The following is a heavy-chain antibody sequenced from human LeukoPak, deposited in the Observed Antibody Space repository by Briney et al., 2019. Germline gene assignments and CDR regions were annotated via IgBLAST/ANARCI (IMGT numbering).Heavy chain of an antibody. Sequence: GGSLRLSCAASGFTFSSYAMTWVRQAPGKGLEWVSAISGSGADRHYADSAKGRFNISRDNSKDTVYLQMHSLRADDTAVYYCAFARAGIEAAGFDYWGRGTLVTVSS. J-gene: IGHJ4*02. CDR2: ISGSGADR. CDR1: GFTFSSYA. V-gene: IGHV3-23*01. CDR3: AFARAGIEAAGFDY. D-gene: IGHD6-13*01.